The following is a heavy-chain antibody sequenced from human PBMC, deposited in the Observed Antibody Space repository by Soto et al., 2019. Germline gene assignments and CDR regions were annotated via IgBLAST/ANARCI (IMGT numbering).Heavy chain of an antibody. CDR1: GFTFSNYP. D-gene: IGHD2-2*01. CDR3: AKDPYCSSISCYAGIFYY. J-gene: IGHJ4*02. CDR2: ISDSGGTT. Sequence: GESLKISCAASGFTFSNYPMSWVRQAPGKGLEWVSYISDSGGTTYYADSVKGRFTISRDNSKNTLYLQMNSLRAEDTAVYYCAKDPYCSSISCYAGIFYYWGQRSLVTGSS. V-gene: IGHV3-23*01.